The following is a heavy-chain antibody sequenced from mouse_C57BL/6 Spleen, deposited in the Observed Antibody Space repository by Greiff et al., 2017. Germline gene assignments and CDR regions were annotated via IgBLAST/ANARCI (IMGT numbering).Heavy chain of an antibody. CDR3: TRGGNYDGAYYYAMDY. J-gene: IGHJ4*01. D-gene: IGHD2-4*01. CDR2: IDPETGGT. V-gene: IGHV1-15*01. Sequence: QVQLQQSGAELVRPGASVTLSCKASGYTFTDYEMHWVKQTPVHGLEWIGAIDPETGGTAYNQKFKGKAILTADKSSSTASLELRSLTSEDCAVYYCTRGGNYDGAYYYAMDYWGQGTSVTVSS. CDR1: GYTFTDYE.